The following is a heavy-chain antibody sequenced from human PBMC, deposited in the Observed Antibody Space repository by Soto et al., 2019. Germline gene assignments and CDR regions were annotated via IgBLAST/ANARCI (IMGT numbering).Heavy chain of an antibody. D-gene: IGHD1-26*01. J-gene: IGHJ4*02. CDR3: VSRWDGLHYYFGS. V-gene: IGHV4-61*03. Sequence: SETLSLTCTVSGGSVTSGNYYWSWIRQPPGKGLEWIGHIYYSGSTNYNPSLKSRVTISVDTTKNDFSLTLSSVTAADTGVYYCVSRWDGLHYYFGSWGLGTLVTVSS. CDR2: IYYSGST. CDR1: GGSVTSGNYY.